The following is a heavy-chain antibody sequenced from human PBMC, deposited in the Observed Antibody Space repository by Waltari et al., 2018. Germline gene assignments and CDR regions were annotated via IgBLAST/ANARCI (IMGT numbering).Heavy chain of an antibody. CDR1: GYPFSHYG. V-gene: IGHV1-18*01. D-gene: IGHD3-3*01. CDR2: ISGNNGHT. Sequence: QVQLVQSGAEVKKPGASVTVSCKASGYPFSHYGISWVRQAPGQGREWMGWISGNNGHTNHAQKFQGRLIMTEDTSATTVYMELTYLTSDDTAVYYCARERHRLMEEGYLMALDPWGQGTLVTVSS. CDR3: ARERHRLMEEGYLMALDP. J-gene: IGHJ5*02.